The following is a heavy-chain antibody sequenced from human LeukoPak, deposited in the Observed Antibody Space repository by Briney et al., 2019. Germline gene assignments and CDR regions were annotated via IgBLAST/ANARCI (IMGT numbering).Heavy chain of an antibody. D-gene: IGHD3-3*01. Sequence: ASVKVSCKASGYTFTSYYMHWVRQAPGQGLEWMGIINPSGGSTSYAQKFQGRVTMTRDTSTSTVYMELSSLRSEDTAVYYCARVKNDFWSGSRLYYFDYWGQGTLVIVSS. CDR2: INPSGGST. CDR3: ARVKNDFWSGSRLYYFDY. CDR1: GYTFTSYY. V-gene: IGHV1-46*01. J-gene: IGHJ4*02.